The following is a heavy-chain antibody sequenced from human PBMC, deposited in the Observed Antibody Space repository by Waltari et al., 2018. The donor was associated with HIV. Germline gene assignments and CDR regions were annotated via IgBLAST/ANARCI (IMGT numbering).Heavy chain of an antibody. Sequence: QVQLVQSGAEVKKPGASVKVSCTASGYTFPIYYIQGVRQAPGQGLEWMARINPSGGSTSHAQKFQGRVTMTRDTSTSTVYMELSSLRSEDTAVYYCARDKAVGIITSVFNMWGQGTMVIVSS. CDR1: GYTFPIYY. J-gene: IGHJ3*02. D-gene: IGHD3-3*01. CDR2: INPSGGST. CDR3: ARDKAVGIITSVFNM. V-gene: IGHV1-46*01.